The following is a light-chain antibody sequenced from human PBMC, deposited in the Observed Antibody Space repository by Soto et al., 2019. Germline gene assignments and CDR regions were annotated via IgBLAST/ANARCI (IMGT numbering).Light chain of an antibody. CDR1: QGISSY. J-gene: IGKJ4*01. V-gene: IGKV1-9*01. CDR2: AAS. CDR3: QQPNSYPLP. Sequence: DIQLTQSPSFLSASVGDRVTITCRASQGISSYLAWYQQKPGKAPKLLIYAASTLQSGVPSRFSGSGSGTEFTLPISSLQPEDFATYYCQQPNSYPLPFGGGNKVEIK.